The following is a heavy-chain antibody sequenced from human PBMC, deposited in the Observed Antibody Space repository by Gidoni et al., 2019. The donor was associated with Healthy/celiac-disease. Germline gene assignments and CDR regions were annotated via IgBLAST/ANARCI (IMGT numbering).Heavy chain of an antibody. D-gene: IGHD4-17*01. Sequence: QVQLQQWGAGLLKPSETLSLTCAVYGGSFSGYYWSWIRQPPGKGLEWIGEIKHSGSTNYNPSLKSRVTISVDTSKNQFSLKLSSLTAADTAVYYCARVYGDYEDYGMDVWGQGTTVTVSS. CDR2: IKHSGST. CDR1: GGSFSGYY. V-gene: IGHV4-34*01. J-gene: IGHJ6*02. CDR3: ARVYGDYEDYGMDV.